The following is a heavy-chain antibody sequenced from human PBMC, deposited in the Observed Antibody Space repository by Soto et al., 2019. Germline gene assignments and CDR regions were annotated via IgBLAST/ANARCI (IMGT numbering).Heavy chain of an antibody. V-gene: IGHV4-31*03. CDR1: GGSITSGGSF. CDR2: IGYSGAT. D-gene: IGHD2-15*01. J-gene: IGHJ5*02. Sequence: SETLSLTCTVSGGSITSGGSFWSWIRQHPGKGPEWIAFIGYSGATSYNPSLASRVTISADTYKSQFSLNLRSVTAADTAVYYCARGGASSKWFAPWGLGTLVTVSS. CDR3: ARGGASSKWFAP.